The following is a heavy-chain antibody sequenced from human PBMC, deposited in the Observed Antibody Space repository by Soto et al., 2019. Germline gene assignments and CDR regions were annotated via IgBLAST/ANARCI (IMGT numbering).Heavy chain of an antibody. CDR3: ARVVETVVRD. V-gene: IGHV4-59*01. Sequence: QVQLQESGPGLVKPSETLSLTCTVSGGSISSYYWSWIRQPPGKGLEWIGYIYYSGSTNYNPSLKSRVTISVDTSKNQFSLKLSSVTAADTAVYYRARVVETVVRDWGQGTLVTVSS. CDR1: GGSISSYY. D-gene: IGHD2-21*02. J-gene: IGHJ4*02. CDR2: IYYSGST.